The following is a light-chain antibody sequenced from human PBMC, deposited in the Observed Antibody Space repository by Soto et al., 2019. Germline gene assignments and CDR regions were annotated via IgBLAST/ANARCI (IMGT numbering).Light chain of an antibody. CDR2: GAS. CDR3: QQSYSTPRT. CDR1: QSISSTY. V-gene: IGKV3D-20*02. J-gene: IGKJ1*01. Sequence: EIVLTQSPATLSLSPGERATLSCRASQSISSTYLAWYQQKPGQAPRLLIYGASSRATGIPDRFSGSGSGSGTDFTLFISSLQPEDFATYYCQQSYSTPRTFGQGTKVDIK.